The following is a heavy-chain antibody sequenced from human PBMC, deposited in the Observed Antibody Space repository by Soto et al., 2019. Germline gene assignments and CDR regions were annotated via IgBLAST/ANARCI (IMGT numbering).Heavy chain of an antibody. V-gene: IGHV3-74*01. Sequence: EVQLVESGGGLVQPGGSLRLSCAASGFTFSRHWMHWVRLAPGKWPVWVSRVSLDGSTTTYADSVKGRFTISRDNAKNTLDLQMNSLRVEDTAVYFCARGVEGYGGPELDYWGQGTLVSVSS. CDR1: GFTFSRHW. CDR3: ARGVEGYGGPELDY. CDR2: VSLDGSTT. D-gene: IGHD5-18*01. J-gene: IGHJ4*02.